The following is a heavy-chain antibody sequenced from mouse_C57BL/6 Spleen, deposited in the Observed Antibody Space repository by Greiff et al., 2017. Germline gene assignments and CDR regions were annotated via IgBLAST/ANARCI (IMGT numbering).Heavy chain of an antibody. CDR3: ARHSGSWYCDV. CDR1: GFTFSSYG. CDR2: ISSGGSYT. V-gene: IGHV5-6*01. Sequence: EVKLMESGGDLVKPGGSLKLSCAASGFTFSSYGMSWVRQTPDKRLEWVATISSGGSYTYYPDSGKGRFTISRDNAKNTLYLQMSSLKSEDTAMYYCARHSGSWYCDVWGTGTTVTVSS. J-gene: IGHJ1*03. D-gene: IGHD4-1*01.